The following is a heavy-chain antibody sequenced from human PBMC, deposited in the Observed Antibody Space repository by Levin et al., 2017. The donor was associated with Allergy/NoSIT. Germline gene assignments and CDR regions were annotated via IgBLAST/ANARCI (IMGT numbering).Heavy chain of an antibody. V-gene: IGHV2-5*01. D-gene: IGHD2/OR15-2a*01. CDR3: ALYAETYWFDP. J-gene: IGHJ5*02. Sequence: ESGPTLVKPTQTLTLTCTFSGFSLTTSGVGVGWIRQPPGKALEWLSLIYWNDLKRYTPSLRSRLTITKDTSKNQVVLTMTDMDPADTATYYCALYAETYWFDPWGQGTLVTVSS. CDR2: IYWNDLK. CDR1: GFSLTTSGVG.